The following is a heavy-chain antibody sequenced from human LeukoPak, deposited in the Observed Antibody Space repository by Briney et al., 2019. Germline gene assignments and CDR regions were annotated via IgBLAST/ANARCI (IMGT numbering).Heavy chain of an antibody. V-gene: IGHV3-53*01. CDR2: IYSGGST. CDR3: ARWWLQCFDY. J-gene: IGHJ4*02. Sequence: GGSLRLSCAASGFTVSSNYMSWVRQAPGKGLEWVSVIYSGGSTYYADSVKGRFTIPRDNSKNTLYLQMNSLRAEDTAVYYCARWWLQCFDYWGQGTLVTVSS. D-gene: IGHD5-24*01. CDR1: GFTVSSNY.